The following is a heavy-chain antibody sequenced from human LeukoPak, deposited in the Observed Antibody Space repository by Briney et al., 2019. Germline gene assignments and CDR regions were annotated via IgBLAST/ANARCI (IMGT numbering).Heavy chain of an antibody. V-gene: IGHV1-18*01. J-gene: IGHJ6*03. CDR2: ISAYNGNT. Sequence: ASVKVSCEASGYTFTSYGISWVRQAPGRGLEWMGWISAYNGNTNYAQKLQGRVTMTRDTSISTAYMELSRLRSDDTAVYYCARDPGYYYLYYYMDVWGKGTTVTVSS. CDR3: ARDPGYYYLYYYMDV. CDR1: GYTFTSYG.